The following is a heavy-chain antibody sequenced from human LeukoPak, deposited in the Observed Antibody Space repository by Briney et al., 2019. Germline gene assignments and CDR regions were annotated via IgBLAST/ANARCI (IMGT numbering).Heavy chain of an antibody. D-gene: IGHD3-3*01. V-gene: IGHV4-4*07. Sequence: SETLSLTCTVSNGSLTAYYWSWIRLSAGKGLEWIGRIYTSGNTIYNPSLKSRVLMSVDTFKNQFSLSLTSATAADTAVYYCARDAIFAGGYFDYWGRGTLVTVSS. CDR2: IYTSGNT. J-gene: IGHJ4*02. CDR1: NGSLTAYY. CDR3: ARDAIFAGGYFDY.